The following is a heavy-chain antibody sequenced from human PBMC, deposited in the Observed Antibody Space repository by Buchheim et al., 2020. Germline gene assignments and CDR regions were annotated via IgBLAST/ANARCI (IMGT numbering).Heavy chain of an antibody. V-gene: IGHV4-59*01. D-gene: IGHD5-18*01. CDR2: IYYSGST. Sequence: QVQLQESGPGLVKPSETLSLTCTVSGGSISSYYWSWIRQPPGKGLEWIGYIYYSGSTNYNPPLKSRVTISVDTSKNQFSLKLSSVTAADTAVYYCARDNQAAMAIDYWGQGTL. J-gene: IGHJ4*02. CDR1: GGSISSYY. CDR3: ARDNQAAMAIDY.